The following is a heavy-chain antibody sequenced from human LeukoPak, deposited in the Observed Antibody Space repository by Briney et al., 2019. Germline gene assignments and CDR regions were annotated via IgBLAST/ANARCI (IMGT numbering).Heavy chain of an antibody. V-gene: IGHV3-49*03. CDR3: TTLPIRTVTMIVAIRAHDAFDI. D-gene: IGHD3-22*01. CDR1: GFTFSSYA. Sequence: GGSLRLSCAVSGFTFSSYAMRWFRQAPGKGGEWVGFMRGKNYGGTTEYAASVKNTFTISRDDSKSIPYMQMNSLKTDNTAVYYCTTLPIRTVTMIVAIRAHDAFDICGQGTTVTVSS. J-gene: IGHJ3*02. CDR2: MRGKNYGGTT.